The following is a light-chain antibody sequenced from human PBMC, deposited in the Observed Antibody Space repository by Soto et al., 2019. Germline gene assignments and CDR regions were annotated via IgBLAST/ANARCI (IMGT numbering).Light chain of an antibody. Sequence: EVVLTQSPATLSLSPGEGATLSCRASQSIGNYLAWYQQKPGQAPRLLIYATSNRATGIPARFSGSGSGTDLTLTISSLEPEDFAVYYCQQRSSGPFTFGPGTKVDIK. CDR1: QSIGNY. CDR3: QQRSSGPFT. J-gene: IGKJ3*01. V-gene: IGKV3-11*01. CDR2: ATS.